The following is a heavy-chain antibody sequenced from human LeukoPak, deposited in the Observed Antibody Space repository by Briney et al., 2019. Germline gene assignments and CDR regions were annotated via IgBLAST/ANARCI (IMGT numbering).Heavy chain of an antibody. CDR2: ISSSGSTI. J-gene: IGHJ3*02. D-gene: IGHD3-10*01. V-gene: IGHV3-48*03. Sequence: GGSLRLSCAASGFTFSSYEMNWVRQAPGKGLEWVSYISSSGSTIYYADSVKGRFTISRDISKNTLYLQMGSLRAEDMAVYYCARVGNYGTAFDIWGQGTMVTLSS. CDR1: GFTFSSYE. CDR3: ARVGNYGTAFDI.